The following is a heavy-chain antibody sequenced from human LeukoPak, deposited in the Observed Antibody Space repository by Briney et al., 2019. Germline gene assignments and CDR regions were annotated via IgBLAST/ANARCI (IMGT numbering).Heavy chain of an antibody. D-gene: IGHD3-10*01. CDR3: AKRQPPYSSVS. Sequence: GSLRLPCAASGFTFSSYAMSWVRQAPGKGLEWVSAISGSGGSTYYADSVKGRFTISRDNSKNTLYLQMNGLRAEDTAVYYCAKRQPPYSSVSWGQGTLVTVSS. CDR1: GFTFSSYA. CDR2: ISGSGGST. J-gene: IGHJ5*02. V-gene: IGHV3-23*01.